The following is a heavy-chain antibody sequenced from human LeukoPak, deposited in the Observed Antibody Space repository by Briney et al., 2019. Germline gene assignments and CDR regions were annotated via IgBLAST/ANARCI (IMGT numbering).Heavy chain of an antibody. CDR2: IIPILGIA. J-gene: IGHJ4*02. CDR3: ARAARLVVVAASQPYYFDY. Sequence: SVKVSCKASGGTFSSYAISWVRQAPGQGLEWMGGIIPILGIANYAQKFQGRVTITADKSTSTAYMELSSLRSEDTAVYYCARAARLVVVAASQPYYFDYWGQGTLVTVSS. D-gene: IGHD2-15*01. CDR1: GGTFSSYA. V-gene: IGHV1-69*10.